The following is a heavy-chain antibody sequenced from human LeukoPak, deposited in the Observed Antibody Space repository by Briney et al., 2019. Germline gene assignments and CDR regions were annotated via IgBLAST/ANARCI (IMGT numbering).Heavy chain of an antibody. J-gene: IGHJ4*02. CDR2: ISYDGNTK. Sequence: GRSLRLSCSPASAFTFSGYAMHWVRQAPAKGLEWLAFISYDGNTKYYADSVKGRFTVSRDNSKNTLYLQMDSLRTEDTAFYYCAREYYGEQYRGQGTLVTVSS. V-gene: IGHV3-30-3*01. D-gene: IGHD3-10*01. CDR3: AREYYGEQY. CDR1: AFTFSGYA.